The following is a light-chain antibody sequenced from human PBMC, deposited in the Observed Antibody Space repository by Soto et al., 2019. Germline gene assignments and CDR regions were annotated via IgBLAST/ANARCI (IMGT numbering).Light chain of an antibody. Sequence: QSALTQPASVSGSPGQSIAISCSGTSSDVGGYNRVSWSQQHPGKAPKLMIFEVSNRPSGVSNRFSGSKSSNTASLTISGLQPEYESHYYCSSFTSRNTWVFGGGTKLTVL. V-gene: IGLV2-14*01. J-gene: IGLJ3*02. CDR1: SSDVGGYNR. CDR3: SSFTSRNTWV. CDR2: EVS.